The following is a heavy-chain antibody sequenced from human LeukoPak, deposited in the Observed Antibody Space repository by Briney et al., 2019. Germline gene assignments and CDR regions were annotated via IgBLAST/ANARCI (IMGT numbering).Heavy chain of an antibody. Sequence: GGSLRLSCAASGFTFSSYAMHWVRQAPGKGLEWVAVISYDGSNKYYADSVKGRFTISRDNSKNTLYLQMNSLRAEDTAVYYCAGVDLMVRGVLDYWGQGTLVTVSS. V-gene: IGHV3-30-3*01. CDR3: AGVDLMVRGVLDY. CDR2: ISYDGSNK. J-gene: IGHJ4*02. D-gene: IGHD3-10*01. CDR1: GFTFSSYA.